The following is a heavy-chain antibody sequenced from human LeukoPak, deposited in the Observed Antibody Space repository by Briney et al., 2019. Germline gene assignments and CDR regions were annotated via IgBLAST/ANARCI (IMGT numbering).Heavy chain of an antibody. J-gene: IGHJ4*02. D-gene: IGHD4-17*01. V-gene: IGHV1-69*13. CDR1: GGTFSSYA. Sequence: ASVKVSCKASGGTFSSYAIRWVRQAPGQGLEWMGGIIPIFGTANYAQKFQGRVTITADESTSTAYMELSSLRSEDTAVYYCGRDRRHGDYDEYWGQGTLVTVSS. CDR3: GRDRRHGDYDEY. CDR2: IIPIFGTA.